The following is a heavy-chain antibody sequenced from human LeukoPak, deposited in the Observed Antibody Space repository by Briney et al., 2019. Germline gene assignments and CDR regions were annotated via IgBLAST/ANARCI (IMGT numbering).Heavy chain of an antibody. CDR1: GGTFSSYA. CDR3: ARVVVPAAMDYGMDV. V-gene: IGHV1-69*01. CDR2: IIPIFGTA. J-gene: IGHJ6*04. D-gene: IGHD2-2*01. Sequence: SSVKVSCKASGGTFSSYAISWVRQAPGQGLEWMGGIIPIFGTANYAQKVQGRVTITADESTSTAYMELSSLRSEDTAVYYCARVVVPAAMDYGMDVWGKGTTVTVSS.